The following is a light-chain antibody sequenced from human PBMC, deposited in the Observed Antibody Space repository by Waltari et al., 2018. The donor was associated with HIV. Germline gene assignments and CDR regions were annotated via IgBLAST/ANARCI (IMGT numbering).Light chain of an antibody. CDR3: CSYAGSYTFV. V-gene: IGLV2-11*01. J-gene: IGLJ3*02. CDR1: SSDVGGYNS. Sequence: QSALTQPRSVSGSPGQSVAISCTGTSSDVGGYNSVSWYQQHPGKALKLMIYDVTKRPSGVPDRFSGSKSGNTASLTISGLQAEDEADYYCCSYAGSYTFVFVGGTKLTVL. CDR2: DVT.